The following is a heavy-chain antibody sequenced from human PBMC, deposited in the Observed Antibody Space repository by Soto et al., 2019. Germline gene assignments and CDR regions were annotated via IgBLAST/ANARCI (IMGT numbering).Heavy chain of an antibody. Sequence: SETLSLTCTVSNYSIGSAHYWGWIRQSPGKGPEWIASIYHGGNTFYNPSLKSRIIISMDTSKNQMSLKLRSVTAADTAVYFCARAHSMVVAGSTFDFWGRGTLVTVSS. CDR2: IYHGGNT. J-gene: IGHJ4*01. D-gene: IGHD2-21*02. V-gene: IGHV4-38-2*02. CDR3: ARAHSMVVAGSTFDF. CDR1: NYSIGSAHY.